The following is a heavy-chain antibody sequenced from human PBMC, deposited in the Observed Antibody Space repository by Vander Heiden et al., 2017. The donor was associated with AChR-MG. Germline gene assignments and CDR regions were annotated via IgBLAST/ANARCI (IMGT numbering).Heavy chain of an antibody. CDR2: ISGSVSVT. V-gene: IGHV3-23*01. Sequence: VQLSESGGVLVQPGGSLRLSCAASGLTFRNYALTWARQAPGKGLEWVSAISGSVSVTKYAESVKGRFTISRDNSKSTLYLQMNSLRADDTAVYYCAKECDPADYDFWSGFPSDYWGQGTLVTVSS. J-gene: IGHJ4*02. CDR1: GLTFRNYA. CDR3: AKECDPADYDFWSGFPSDY. D-gene: IGHD3-3*01.